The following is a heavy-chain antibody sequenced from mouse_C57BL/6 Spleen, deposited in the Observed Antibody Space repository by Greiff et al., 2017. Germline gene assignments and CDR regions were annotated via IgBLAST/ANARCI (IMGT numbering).Heavy chain of an antibody. D-gene: IGHD1-1*01. CDR2: IDPSDSYT. CDR1: GYTFTSYW. V-gene: IGHV1-59*01. CDR3: AKGSSPSWFAY. J-gene: IGHJ3*01. Sequence: QVQLQQSGAELVRPGTSVKLSCKASGYTFTSYWMHWVKQRPGQGLEWIGVIDPSDSYTNYNQTFKGKATLTVDTSSSTAYMQLSSLTSEDSAVYYCAKGSSPSWFAYWGQGTLVTVSA.